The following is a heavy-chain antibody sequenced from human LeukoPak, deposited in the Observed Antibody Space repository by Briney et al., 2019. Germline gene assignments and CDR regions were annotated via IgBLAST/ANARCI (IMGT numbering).Heavy chain of an antibody. V-gene: IGHV3-21*01. Sequence: GGSLRLSCAASGFTFSSYSMNWVRQAPGKGLEWVSAISSSSSYIYYADSVKGRFTISRDNARNSLYLQMNSLRAEDTAMYYCAREGAATAPYWGQGTLVTVSS. CDR2: ISSSSSYI. CDR3: AREGAATAPY. D-gene: IGHD6-13*01. J-gene: IGHJ4*02. CDR1: GFTFSSYS.